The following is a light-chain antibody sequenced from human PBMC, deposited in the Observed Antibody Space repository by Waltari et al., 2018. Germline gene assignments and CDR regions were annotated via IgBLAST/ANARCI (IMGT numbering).Light chain of an antibody. V-gene: IGKV4-1*01. CDR1: QSVLHSSNNKNY. Sequence: DIVMTQSPDSLALSLGERATTHCKHSQSVLHSSNNKNYLAWYQQKPGQPPNLLIYWASTRESGVPDRFSGSGSGTDFTLTISSLQAEDVAVYYCQQYYNAPLTFGGGTKVEIK. J-gene: IGKJ4*01. CDR3: QQYYNAPLT. CDR2: WAS.